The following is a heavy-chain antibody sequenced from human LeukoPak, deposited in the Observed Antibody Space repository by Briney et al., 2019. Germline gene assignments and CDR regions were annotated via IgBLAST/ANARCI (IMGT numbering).Heavy chain of an antibody. CDR3: ARLRGSYYYFES. D-gene: IGHD1-26*01. CDR1: GYSIRSGYY. J-gene: IGHJ4*02. CDR2: VFSVNT. Sequence: NSSETLSLTCAVSGYSIRSGYYWGWIRQPPGKGLEWIGSVFSVNTHYNPSLKSRVTISVDTSKNQFYLDLSSVTAADTAVYYCARLRGSYYYFESWGQGTLVTVSS. V-gene: IGHV4-38-2*01.